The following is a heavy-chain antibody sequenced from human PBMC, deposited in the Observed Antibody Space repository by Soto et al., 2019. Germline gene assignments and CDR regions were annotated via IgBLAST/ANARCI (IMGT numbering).Heavy chain of an antibody. J-gene: IGHJ5*02. V-gene: IGHV3-7*05. D-gene: IGHD1-26*01. CDR2: IKQDGSEK. CDR1: GFTFGNYW. Sequence: EEQLVESGGDLVQPGWSLRLSCAASGFTFGNYWMSWVRQAPGKGLEWVANIKQDGSEKNYVDSVRGRFTISRDNAKNSLYLQMNSLRAEDTALYYCARGEVGGRYNWFDPWGQGTLVTVSS. CDR3: ARGEVGGRYNWFDP.